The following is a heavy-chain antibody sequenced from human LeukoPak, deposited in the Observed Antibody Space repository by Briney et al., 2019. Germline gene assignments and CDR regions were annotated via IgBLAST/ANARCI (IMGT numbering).Heavy chain of an antibody. D-gene: IGHD3-9*01. V-gene: IGHV1-18*04. CDR3: ARGGFTDYSGLDY. CDR1: GFTFTSYG. Sequence: ASVKVSCKASGFTFTSYGISWVRQAPGQGPEWMGWVSAYNGNINYAQKLRGRVTMTTDTSTSTAYMELRSLRSDDTAVYYCARGGFTDYSGLDYWGQGTLVTVSS. J-gene: IGHJ4*02. CDR2: VSAYNGNI.